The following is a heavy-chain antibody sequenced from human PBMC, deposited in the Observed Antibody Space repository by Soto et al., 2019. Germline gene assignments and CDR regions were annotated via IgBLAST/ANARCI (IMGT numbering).Heavy chain of an antibody. V-gene: IGHV4-34*01. Sequence: SETLSLTCAVYGGSFSGYYWTWIRQPPGTGLEWIGEINHSGSTNYNPSLKSRVTISVDTSKNQFSLKLTSVTAADTALYYCARDKITGLFDYWGQGTLVTVS. CDR1: GGSFSGYY. CDR2: INHSGST. D-gene: IGHD2-8*02. CDR3: ARDKITGLFDY. J-gene: IGHJ4*02.